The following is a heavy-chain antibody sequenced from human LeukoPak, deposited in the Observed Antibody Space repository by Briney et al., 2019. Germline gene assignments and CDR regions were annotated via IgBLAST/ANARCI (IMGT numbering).Heavy chain of an antibody. D-gene: IGHD4-17*01. Sequence: SVKVSCKASGGTFSSYAISWVRQAPGQGLEWMGRIIPILGIANYAQKFQGRVTITADKSTSTAYMELSSLRSEGAAVYYCARDYGDSYYYYYGMDVWGQGTTVTVSS. V-gene: IGHV1-69*10. CDR1: GGTFSSYA. CDR3: ARDYGDSYYYYYGMDV. J-gene: IGHJ6*02. CDR2: IIPILGIA.